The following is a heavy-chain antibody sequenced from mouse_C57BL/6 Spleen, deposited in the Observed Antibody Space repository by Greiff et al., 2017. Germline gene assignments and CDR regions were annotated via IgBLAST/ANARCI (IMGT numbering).Heavy chain of an antibody. J-gene: IGHJ3*01. D-gene: IGHD1-1*01. CDR1: GYTFTSYW. CDR2: IDPSDSYT. Sequence: QVQLQQPGAELVKSGASVKLSCKASGYTFTSYWMQWVKQRPGQGLEWIGEIDPSDSYTNYNQKFKGKATLTVDTSSSTAYMQLSSLTSEDSAVYYCARGNYYGSSSPFAYWGQGTLVTVSA. CDR3: ARGNYYGSSSPFAY. V-gene: IGHV1-50*01.